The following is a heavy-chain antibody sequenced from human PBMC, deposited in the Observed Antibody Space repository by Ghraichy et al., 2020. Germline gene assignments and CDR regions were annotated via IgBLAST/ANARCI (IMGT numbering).Heavy chain of an antibody. D-gene: IGHD3-22*01. CDR1: GYSFTSYW. V-gene: IGHV5-51*01. CDR2: IYPGDSDT. Sequence: GEYLNISCKGSGYSFTSYWIGWVRQMPGKGLEWMGIIYPGDSDTRYSPSFQGQVTISADKSISTAYLQWSSLKASDTAMYYCARTDYYDSSGYLGFNWFDSLGQGTLVTVPS. CDR3: ARTDYYDSSGYLGFNWFDS. J-gene: IGHJ5*01.